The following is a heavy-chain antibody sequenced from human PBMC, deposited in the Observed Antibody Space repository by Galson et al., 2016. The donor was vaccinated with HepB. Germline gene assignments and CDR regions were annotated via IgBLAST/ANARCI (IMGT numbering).Heavy chain of an antibody. CDR2: IRKRSNGYTT. CDR1: GFTFNKYG. J-gene: IGHJ3*01. Sequence: SLRLSCAASGFTFNKYGMHWVRQAPGKGLEWVGRIRKRSNGYTTEYGASVKGRFSVSRDDSENSMYLQMDSLKSEDTAVYYCARVTSFIRDIGTLDLWGRGTLVTVSS. V-gene: IGHV3-72*01. CDR3: ARVTSFIRDIGTLDL. D-gene: IGHD5-12*01.